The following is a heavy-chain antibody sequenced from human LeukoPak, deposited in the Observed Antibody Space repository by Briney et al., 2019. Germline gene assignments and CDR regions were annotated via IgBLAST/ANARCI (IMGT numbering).Heavy chain of an antibody. V-gene: IGHV4-59*08. CDR2: IYHSGST. J-gene: IGHJ4*02. D-gene: IGHD2-15*01. CDR1: GGSISSYY. Sequence: SETLSLTCTVSGGSISSYYWSWIRQPPGKGLEWIGYIYHSGSTNYNPSLKSRVTISVDTSKNQFSLKLSSVTAADTAVYYCARIDTYCSGGSCTIYYFDYWGQGTLVTVSS. CDR3: ARIDTYCSGGSCTIYYFDY.